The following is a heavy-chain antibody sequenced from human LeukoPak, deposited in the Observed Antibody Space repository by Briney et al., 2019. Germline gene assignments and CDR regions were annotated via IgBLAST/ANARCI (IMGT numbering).Heavy chain of an antibody. CDR3: VRRGSFFDY. J-gene: IGHJ4*02. Sequence: GGSLRLSCAASGFTFTNYAMSWVRQAPGQGLEWVSIISLTGGSTYYADTVQGRFTISRDNSKNTLYLHINTMRAEDTARYYCVRRGSFFDYWGQGNLVAASS. CDR2: ISLTGGST. CDR1: GFTFTNYA. V-gene: IGHV3-23*01. D-gene: IGHD6-6*01.